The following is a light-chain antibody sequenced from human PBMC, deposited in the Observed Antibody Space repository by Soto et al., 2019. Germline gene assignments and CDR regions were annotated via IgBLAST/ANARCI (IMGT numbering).Light chain of an antibody. V-gene: IGKV1-33*01. J-gene: IGKJ5*01. CDR2: DAS. CDR1: QAITKY. Sequence: DIQMTQSPSSLSSSLGDRVTITCQAIQAITKYLNWYQQKPGKAPKLLIFDASNLETGVPSRFSGSGSGTDFTFTISSLQPEDIATYYCQQYDNLPITFGQGTRLEIK. CDR3: QQYDNLPIT.